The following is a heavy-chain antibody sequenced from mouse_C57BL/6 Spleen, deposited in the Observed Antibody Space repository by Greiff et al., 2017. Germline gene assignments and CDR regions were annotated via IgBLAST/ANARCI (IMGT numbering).Heavy chain of an antibody. CDR3: TRADSDGYYFDD. Sequence: ELSCKATGYPFTGYWLERVKQRPGHGLEWIGELLPGSGSTNYNEKFKGKTTFTADTSSNTAYMQLSSLTTEDAAIYSGTRADSDGYYFDDWGQGTTLTVSS. V-gene: IGHV1-9*01. J-gene: IGHJ2*01. CDR1: GYPFTGYW. CDR2: LLPGSGST.